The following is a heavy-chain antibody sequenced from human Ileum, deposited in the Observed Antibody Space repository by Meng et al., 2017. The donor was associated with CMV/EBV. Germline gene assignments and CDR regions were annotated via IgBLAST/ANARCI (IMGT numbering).Heavy chain of an antibody. V-gene: IGHV3-30*02. CDR3: AAPRLFKVVFDY. J-gene: IGHJ4*02. CDR1: GFTFSTYG. D-gene: IGHD2-15*01. CDR2: IWFDGSNK. Sequence: GESLKISCEASGFTFSTYGMYWVRQTPGKGLEWVASIWFDGSNKKYADSVKGRFTISRDNSKNTLYLQMSSLRADDTAVYYCAAPRLFKVVFDYWGPGTQVTVSS.